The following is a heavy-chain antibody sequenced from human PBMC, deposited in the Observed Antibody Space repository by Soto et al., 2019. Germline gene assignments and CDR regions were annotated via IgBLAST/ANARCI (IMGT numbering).Heavy chain of an antibody. Sequence: SVKVSCKASGGTFSSYAISWVRQAPGQGLEWMGGIIPIFGTANYAQKFQGRVTITADKSTSTAYMELSSLRSEDTAVYYCARDGYYDSSGYPSWGMDVWGQGXTVTVYS. CDR3: ARDGYYDSSGYPSWGMDV. J-gene: IGHJ6*02. V-gene: IGHV1-69*06. CDR1: GGTFSSYA. CDR2: IIPIFGTA. D-gene: IGHD3-22*01.